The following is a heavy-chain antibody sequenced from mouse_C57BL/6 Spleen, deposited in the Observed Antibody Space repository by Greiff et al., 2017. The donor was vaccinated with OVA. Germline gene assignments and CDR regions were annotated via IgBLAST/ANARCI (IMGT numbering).Heavy chain of an antibody. CDR2: ISNGGGST. Sequence: LVESGGGLVQPGGSLKLSCAASGFTFSDYYMYWVRQTPEKRLEWVAYISNGGGSTYYPDTVKGRFTISRDNAKNTLYLQMSRLKSEDTAMYYCARRSSSYLDYWGQGTSVTVSS. D-gene: IGHD1-1*01. J-gene: IGHJ4*01. CDR3: ARRSSSYLDY. CDR1: GFTFSDYY. V-gene: IGHV5-12*01.